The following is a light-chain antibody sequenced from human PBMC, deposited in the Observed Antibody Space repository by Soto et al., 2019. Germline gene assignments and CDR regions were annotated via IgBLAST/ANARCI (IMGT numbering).Light chain of an antibody. CDR3: QKYDSAPLWA. J-gene: IGKJ1*01. Sequence: DIQMTQSPSSLSASVGDRVTITCRASQSISSYLNWYQQKPGKAPKLLIYAASSLQSGVPSRFSGSGSGTDFTLTISSLQPEDVATYYCQKYDSAPLWAFGQGTKVDI. CDR1: QSISSY. V-gene: IGKV1-39*01. CDR2: AAS.